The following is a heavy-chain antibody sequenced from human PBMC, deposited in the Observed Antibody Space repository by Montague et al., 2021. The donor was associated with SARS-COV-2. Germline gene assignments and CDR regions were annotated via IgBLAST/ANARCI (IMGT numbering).Heavy chain of an antibody. CDR3: ARGTLSVKTALVVFLGGIYYFDS. V-gene: IGHV4-34*01. J-gene: IGHJ4*02. D-gene: IGHD3-22*01. Sequence: SETRSLTCAVYGGSFSNHYWSWIRQPPGKGLEWIGESNQGGSTNXNPSLKSRVTVSVDTSKNQFSLNLRSVTAADTAVYYCARGTLSVKTALVVFLGGIYYFDSWGQGTLVAVSS. CDR1: GGSFSNHY. CDR2: SNQGGST.